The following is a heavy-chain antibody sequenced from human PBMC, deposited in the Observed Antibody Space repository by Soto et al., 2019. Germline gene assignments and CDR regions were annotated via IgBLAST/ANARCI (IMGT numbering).Heavy chain of an antibody. J-gene: IGHJ4*02. V-gene: IGHV1-18*01. CDR3: ARVWAYYDILTGYWAGYFDY. Sequence: SVKVSCKASGYTFTSYGISWVRQAPGQGLEWMGWISAYNGNTNYAQKLQGRATMTTDTSTSTAYMELRSLRSDDTAVYYCARVWAYYDILTGYWAGYFDYWGQGTLVTVSS. CDR1: GYTFTSYG. CDR2: ISAYNGNT. D-gene: IGHD3-9*01.